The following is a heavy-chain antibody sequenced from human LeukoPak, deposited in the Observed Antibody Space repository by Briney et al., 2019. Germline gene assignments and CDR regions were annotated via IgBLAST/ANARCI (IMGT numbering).Heavy chain of an antibody. CDR2: INKDGSEK. CDR1: GFTFSSYW. J-gene: IGHJ4*02. V-gene: IGHV3-7*01. Sequence: PGGSLSLSCTASGFTFSSYWMSWVRQAPGKGLEWVANINKDGSEKYYVDSVKGRFTISRDNAKNSLHLQMNSLRAEDTAVYYCARDSGPLDYWGQGTLVTVSS. D-gene: IGHD2-15*01. CDR3: ARDSGPLDY.